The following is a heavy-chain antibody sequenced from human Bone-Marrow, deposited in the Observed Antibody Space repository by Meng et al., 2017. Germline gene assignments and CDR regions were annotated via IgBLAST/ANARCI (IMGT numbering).Heavy chain of an antibody. V-gene: IGHV1-8*01. CDR2: MNPNSGNT. CDR1: GYTSTSYD. J-gene: IGHJ6*02. D-gene: IGHD2-15*01. Sequence: ASVKVFCKASGYTSTSYDINWVRQATGQGRQWMGWMNPNSGNTGYEQKSQGRVTMTRNTSISTAYMELSSLRSEDTAVYYCARALRAVVVVAATPDYYYYGMDVWGQGTTVTVSS. CDR3: ARALRAVVVVAATPDYYYYGMDV.